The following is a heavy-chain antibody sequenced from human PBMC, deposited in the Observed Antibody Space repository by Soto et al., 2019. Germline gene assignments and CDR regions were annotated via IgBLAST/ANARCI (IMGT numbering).Heavy chain of an antibody. D-gene: IGHD2-2*01. CDR2: IIPIPGTA. Sequence: QVQLVQSGAEVKTPGSSVKVSCKASGGTFSSYAISWVRQAPGQGLEWMGGIIPIPGTANYAQKFQGRVTITADESTSTAYMELSSLRSEDTAVYYCARSQGSSTSLEIYYYYYYGMDVWGKGTTVTVSS. J-gene: IGHJ6*04. CDR3: ARSQGSSTSLEIYYYYYYGMDV. V-gene: IGHV1-69*01. CDR1: GGTFSSYA.